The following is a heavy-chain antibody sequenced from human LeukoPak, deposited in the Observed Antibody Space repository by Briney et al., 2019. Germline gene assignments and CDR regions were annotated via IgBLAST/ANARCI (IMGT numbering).Heavy chain of an antibody. CDR3: AKAGSSGYSSGSYYFDY. CDR2: ISWNSGSI. Sequence: GRSLRLSCAASGFTFDDYAMHWVRQAPGKGLEWVSGISWNSGSIGYADSVKGRFTISRDNAKNSLYLQMNSLRAEDTALYYCAKAGSSGYSSGSYYFDYWGQGTLVTVSS. CDR1: GFTFDDYA. J-gene: IGHJ4*02. V-gene: IGHV3-9*01. D-gene: IGHD3-22*01.